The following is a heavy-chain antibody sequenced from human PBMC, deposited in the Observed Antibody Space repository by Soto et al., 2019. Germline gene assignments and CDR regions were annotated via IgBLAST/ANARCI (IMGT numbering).Heavy chain of an antibody. CDR1: GFTFSSYG. J-gene: IGHJ4*02. Sequence: PGGSLRLSCAASGFTFSSYGMHWVRQAPGKGLEWVAVIWYDGSNKYYADSVKGRFTISRGNSKNTLYLQMNSLRAEDTAVYYCAREMTTVVAFDYWGQGTLVTVS. CDR3: AREMTTVVAFDY. V-gene: IGHV3-33*01. D-gene: IGHD4-17*01. CDR2: IWYDGSNK.